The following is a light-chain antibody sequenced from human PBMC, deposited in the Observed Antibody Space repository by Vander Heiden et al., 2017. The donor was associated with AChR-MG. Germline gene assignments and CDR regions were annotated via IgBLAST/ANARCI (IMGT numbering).Light chain of an antibody. Sequence: IQMTQSPPSLSASVGDIVTITCRASQSIRNYLNWYQQKPGKAPNLLIYSASTLQSGVPSRFSGSGSGTHFTLTISSLQPEDFATYYCQQTYSALTFGGGTKVEIK. CDR1: QSIRNY. V-gene: IGKV1-39*01. J-gene: IGKJ4*01. CDR3: QQTYSALT. CDR2: SAS.